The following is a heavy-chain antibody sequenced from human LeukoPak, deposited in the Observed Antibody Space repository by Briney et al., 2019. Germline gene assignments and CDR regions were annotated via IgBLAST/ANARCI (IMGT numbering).Heavy chain of an antibody. CDR3: AKDRSVVVPYHDAFDI. Sequence: PGGSLRLSCAASGFTFSSYAMSWVRQAPGKGLEWVSAISGSGGSTYYADSVKGRFTISRDNSKNMLYLQMNSLRAEDTAVYYCAKDRSVVVPYHDAFDIWGQGTMVTVSS. V-gene: IGHV3-23*01. D-gene: IGHD3-22*01. CDR1: GFTFSSYA. J-gene: IGHJ3*02. CDR2: ISGSGGST.